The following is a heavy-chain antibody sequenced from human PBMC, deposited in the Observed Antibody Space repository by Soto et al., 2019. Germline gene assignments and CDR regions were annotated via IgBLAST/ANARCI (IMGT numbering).Heavy chain of an antibody. CDR3: ARVGGYYYYGMDV. CDR2: INSDGSST. Sequence: GGSLRLSCAASGFTFSSYWMHWVRQAPGKGLVWVSRINSDGSSTSYADSVKGRFTISRDNAKNTLYLQMNSLRAEDTAVYYCARVGGYYYYGMDVWGQGTTVTVSS. D-gene: IGHD3-16*01. V-gene: IGHV3-74*01. J-gene: IGHJ6*02. CDR1: GFTFSSYW.